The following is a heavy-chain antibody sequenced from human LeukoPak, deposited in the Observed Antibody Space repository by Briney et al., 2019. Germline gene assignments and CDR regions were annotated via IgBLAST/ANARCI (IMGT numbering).Heavy chain of an antibody. D-gene: IGHD2-21*01. Sequence: PGGSLRLSCAASGFTFSRYDMHWVRQAPGKGLEYVSTINSDGDSTYYANSVKGRFTMSRDNSKNTLYLQMGSLRAEDMAVYYCARRFAYSYYYMDVWGKGTTVTVSS. CDR2: INSDGDST. CDR3: ARRFAYSYYYMDV. CDR1: GFTFSRYD. J-gene: IGHJ6*03. V-gene: IGHV3-64*01.